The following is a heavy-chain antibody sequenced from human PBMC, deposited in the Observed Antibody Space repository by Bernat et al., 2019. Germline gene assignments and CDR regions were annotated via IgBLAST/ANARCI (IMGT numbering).Heavy chain of an antibody. Sequence: QVQLVQSGAEVKKPGASVKVSCKASGYTFTGYYMHWVRQAPGQGLEWMGWINPNSGGTNYAQKFQGRVTMTRDTSISTAYMELSRLRSDDTAVYYCAREPQKLYGSGSYYTHWGQGTLVTVAS. V-gene: IGHV1-2*02. CDR1: GYTFTGYY. CDR2: INPNSGGT. CDR3: AREPQKLYGSGSYYTH. D-gene: IGHD3-10*01. J-gene: IGHJ4*02.